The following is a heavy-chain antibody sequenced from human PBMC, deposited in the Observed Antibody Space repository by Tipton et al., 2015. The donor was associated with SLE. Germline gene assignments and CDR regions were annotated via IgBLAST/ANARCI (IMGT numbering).Heavy chain of an antibody. D-gene: IGHD6-6*01. V-gene: IGHV4-34*01. CDR3: ARGGGSSSGRWFDP. J-gene: IGHJ5*02. Sequence: TLSLTCTVSGGSISSYYWSWIRQPPGRGLEWIGEIDHSGTTNYSPSLKSRLTISVDTSKKQFSLKVRSLSAADTAVYFCARGGGSSSGRWFDPWGQGTLVTVSS. CDR2: IDHSGTT. CDR1: GGSISSYY.